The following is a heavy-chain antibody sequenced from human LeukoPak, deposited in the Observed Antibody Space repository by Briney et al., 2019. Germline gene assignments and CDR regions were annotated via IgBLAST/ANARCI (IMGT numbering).Heavy chain of an antibody. D-gene: IGHD4-17*01. Sequence: PSETLSLTCTVSGGSVSRSPYYWGWIRQPPGKGLEWIGSIYYSGSTYYNPSLKSRVTISVDTSKNQFSLKLSSVTAADTAVYYCAGQYGDYVDRVDYWGQGTLVTVSS. CDR2: IYYSGST. J-gene: IGHJ4*02. CDR3: AGQYGDYVDRVDY. V-gene: IGHV4-39*07. CDR1: GGSVSRSPYY.